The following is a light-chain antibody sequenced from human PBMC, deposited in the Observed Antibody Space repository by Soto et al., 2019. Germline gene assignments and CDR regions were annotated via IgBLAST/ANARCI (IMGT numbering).Light chain of an antibody. J-gene: IGKJ1*01. CDR2: AAS. CDR3: QQYKSWRT. CDR1: QSIDSK. Sequence: IVMTQSPATLSVSPGERATLSCRAGQSIDSKLAWYQQRPGQAPRLLIYAASTRATGIPARFSGSGSGTEFTLTTSGLQSEDFGVYYCQQYKSWRTFGQGTNVEIK. V-gene: IGKV3-15*01.